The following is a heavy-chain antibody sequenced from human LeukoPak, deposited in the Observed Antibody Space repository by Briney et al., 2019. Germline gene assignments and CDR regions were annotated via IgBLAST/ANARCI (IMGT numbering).Heavy chain of an antibody. CDR1: GFTFTSHW. Sequence: GGSLRLSXAASGFTFTSHWMNWVRQAPGKGLEWVANIKQDGSEKYYVDSVKGRFTISRDNAKNSLYLQMNSLRAEDTAVYYCASGSGWVQIYWGQGILVTVSS. D-gene: IGHD5-24*01. CDR3: ASGSGWVQIY. CDR2: IKQDGSEK. J-gene: IGHJ4*02. V-gene: IGHV3-7*01.